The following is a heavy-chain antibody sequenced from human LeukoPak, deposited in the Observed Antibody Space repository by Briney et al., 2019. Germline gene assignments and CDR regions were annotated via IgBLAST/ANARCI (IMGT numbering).Heavy chain of an antibody. CDR3: ARVGVIPGRDGYSYYFDY. CDR1: GFTFSSYA. V-gene: IGHV3-33*08. Sequence: GGSLRLSCAASGFTFSSYAMSWVRQAPGKGLEWVAVIWYDGSNKYYADSVKGRFTISRDNSKNTLYLQMNSLRAEDTAVYYCARVGVIPGRDGYSYYFDYWGQGTLVTVSS. CDR2: IWYDGSNK. J-gene: IGHJ4*02. D-gene: IGHD5-24*01.